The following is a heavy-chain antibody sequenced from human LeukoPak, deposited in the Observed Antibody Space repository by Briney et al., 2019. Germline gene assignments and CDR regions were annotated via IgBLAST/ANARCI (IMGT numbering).Heavy chain of an antibody. CDR3: ARAPRGSRFDY. CDR1: GFTFSSYW. V-gene: IGHV3-74*01. Sequence: GGSLRLSCAASGFTFSSYWMHWVRQAPGKGLVWVSRINSDGSSTSYADSVKGRFTISRDNAKNTLYLQMNSLRAEDTAVYYCARAPRGSRFDYWGQGTLVTVSS. CDR2: INSDGSST. J-gene: IGHJ4*02. D-gene: IGHD3-16*01.